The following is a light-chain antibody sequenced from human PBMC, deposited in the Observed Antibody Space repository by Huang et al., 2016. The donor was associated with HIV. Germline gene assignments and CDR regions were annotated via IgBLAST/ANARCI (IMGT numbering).Light chain of an antibody. J-gene: IGKJ2*01. CDR2: WAS. CDR1: QSVLYTSHNKNS. CDR3: QQYYSSPYT. Sequence: DIVMTQSPDSLAVSLGERATINCKSSQSVLYTSHNKNSLAWYQQKAGQPPKLLLHWASTREAGVPDRFSGSGSWTDFTLTISSLQAEDVAVYYCQQYYSSPYTFGPGTKLEIK. V-gene: IGKV4-1*01.